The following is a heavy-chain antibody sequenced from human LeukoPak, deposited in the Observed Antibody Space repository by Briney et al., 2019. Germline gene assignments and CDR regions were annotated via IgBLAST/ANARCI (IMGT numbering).Heavy chain of an antibody. CDR2: IGTYKGNT. CDR1: GGTFSSYA. Sequence: ASVKVSCKASGGTFSSYAISWVRQAPGQGLEWMGWIGTYKGNTNYAQMFQGRVTMTTDTSTSTAYMELKNLRSDDTAVYYCARTPGMVIVKTFYCMDVWGQGTTVTVSS. D-gene: IGHD2/OR15-2a*01. J-gene: IGHJ6*02. V-gene: IGHV1-18*01. CDR3: ARTPGMVIVKTFYCMDV.